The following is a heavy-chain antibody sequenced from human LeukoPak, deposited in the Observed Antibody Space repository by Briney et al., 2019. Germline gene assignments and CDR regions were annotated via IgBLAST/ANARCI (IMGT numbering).Heavy chain of an antibody. CDR1: GFAVINNY. CDR2: IYSDGST. CDR3: ARDRGQWLAFDY. V-gene: IGHV3-66*01. Sequence: GGSLRLSCEASGFAVINNYMSWVRQAPGKGLEWVTVIYSDGSTYYGDSVRGRFIISRDSSKNTVSLQMNSLRGEDTAVYYCARDRGQWLAFDYWGQGTLVTVSS. J-gene: IGHJ4*02. D-gene: IGHD6-19*01.